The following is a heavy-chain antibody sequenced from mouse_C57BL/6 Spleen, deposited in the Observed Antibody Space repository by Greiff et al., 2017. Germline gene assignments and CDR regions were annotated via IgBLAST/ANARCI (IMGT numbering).Heavy chain of an antibody. D-gene: IGHD1-1*01. CDR2: IYPRSGNT. CDR1: GYTFTSYG. J-gene: IGHJ2*01. V-gene: IGHV1-81*01. CDR3: ARSYYGSSYDDY. Sequence: VQLQQSGAELARPGASVKLSCKTSGYTFTSYGISWVKQRTGPGLEWIGEIYPRSGNTYYNEKFKGKATLTADKSSSTAYMELRSLTSEDSAVYFCARSYYGSSYDDYWGQGTTLTVSS.